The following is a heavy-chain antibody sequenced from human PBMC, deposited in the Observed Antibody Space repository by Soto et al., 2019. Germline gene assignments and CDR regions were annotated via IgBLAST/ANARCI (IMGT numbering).Heavy chain of an antibody. V-gene: IGHV4-59*01. J-gene: IGHJ4*02. CDR3: ATRDGYENDY. Sequence: PSETLSLTCTVSGGSISSYYWSWVRQPPGKGLEWIGYIYYSGSTNYNPSLKSRVTISVDTSKSQFSLKLSSVTAADTAVYYCATRDGYENDYWGQGTLVTVSS. D-gene: IGHD5-12*01. CDR2: IYYSGST. CDR1: GGSISSYY.